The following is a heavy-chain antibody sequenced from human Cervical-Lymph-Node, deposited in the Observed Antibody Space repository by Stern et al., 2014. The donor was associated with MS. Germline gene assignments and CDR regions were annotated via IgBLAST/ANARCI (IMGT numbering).Heavy chain of an antibody. CDR1: GYKFSIYW. V-gene: IGHV5-51*01. D-gene: IGHD1-14*01. CDR2: IYPGDSKT. CDR3: ARQTTAWASDV. J-gene: IGHJ4*02. Sequence: EVQLVESGAELIRPGESLKISCKGSGYKFSIYWIAWVRQMPGQGLEWMGIIYPGDSKTRYSPSFQGQVTMAADKSTSTAYLQWSSLNATDTAMYFCARQTTAWASDVWGQGTLVTVSS.